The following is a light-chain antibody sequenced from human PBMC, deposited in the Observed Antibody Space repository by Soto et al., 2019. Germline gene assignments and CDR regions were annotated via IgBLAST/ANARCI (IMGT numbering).Light chain of an antibody. CDR2: GAS. J-gene: IGKJ5*01. V-gene: IGKV3-20*01. CDR1: QGVSSD. CDR3: QHYGAAPIT. Sequence: IVITQSPATLSVYAGVRAILSCRASQGVSSDVAWYHQKPGQAPRLLIFGASSRATGIADKFSGSGSGTDFTLTISRLEPEDFALYYCQHYGAAPITFGRGTRLEI.